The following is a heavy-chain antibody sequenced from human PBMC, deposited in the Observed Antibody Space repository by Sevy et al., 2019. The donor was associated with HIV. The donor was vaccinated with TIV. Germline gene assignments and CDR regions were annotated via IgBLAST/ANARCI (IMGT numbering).Heavy chain of an antibody. CDR1: GFTFSSYW. CDR2: INSDGSST. D-gene: IGHD6-13*01. V-gene: IGHV3-74*01. CDR3: ERVGIAAPGDYYYYMDV. J-gene: IGHJ6*03. Sequence: GGSLRLSCAASGFTFSSYWMHWVRQAPGKGLVWVSRINSDGSSTSYADSVKGRFTISRDNAKNTLYLQMNSLRAEDTAVYYCERVGIAAPGDYYYYMDVWGKGTTVTVSS.